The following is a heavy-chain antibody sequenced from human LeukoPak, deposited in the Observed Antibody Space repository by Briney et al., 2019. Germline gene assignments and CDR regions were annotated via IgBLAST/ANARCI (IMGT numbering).Heavy chain of an antibody. CDR1: GFTFSSYS. Sequence: PGGSLRLSCAASGFTFSSYSMNWVRQAPGKGLGWVSYISSRSATIYYADSVKGRFTISRDNAKNSLYLQMNSLRAEDTAVYYCARAIVGANYYYYYMDVWGKGTTVTVSS. CDR2: ISSRSATI. J-gene: IGHJ6*03. D-gene: IGHD1-26*01. V-gene: IGHV3-48*01. CDR3: ARAIVGANYYYYYMDV.